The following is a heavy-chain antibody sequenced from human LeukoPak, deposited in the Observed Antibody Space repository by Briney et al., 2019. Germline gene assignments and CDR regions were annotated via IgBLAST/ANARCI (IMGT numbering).Heavy chain of an antibody. CDR2: ISWDGGST. CDR3: AKDTMWERYCSGGSCYSSYYMDV. Sequence: GGSLRLSCAASGFTFSSYGMSWVRQAPGKGLEWVSLISWDGGSTYYADSVKGRFTISRDNSKNSLYLQMNSLRTEDTALYYCAKDTMWERYCSGGSCYSSYYMDVWGKGTTVTVSS. V-gene: IGHV3-43*01. D-gene: IGHD2-15*01. J-gene: IGHJ6*03. CDR1: GFTFSSYG.